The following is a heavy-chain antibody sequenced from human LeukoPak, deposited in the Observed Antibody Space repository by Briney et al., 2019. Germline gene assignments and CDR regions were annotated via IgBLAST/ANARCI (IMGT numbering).Heavy chain of an antibody. Sequence: PWASVKVSCKASGGTFSSYAISWVRQAPGQGLEWMGRIIPILGIANYAQKFQGRVTITADKSTSTAYMELSSLRSEDTAVYYCARAIVAAGTIKMVLDYWGQGTLVTVSS. D-gene: IGHD6-13*01. CDR1: GGTFSSYA. CDR2: IIPILGIA. CDR3: ARAIVAAGTIKMVLDY. V-gene: IGHV1-69*04. J-gene: IGHJ4*02.